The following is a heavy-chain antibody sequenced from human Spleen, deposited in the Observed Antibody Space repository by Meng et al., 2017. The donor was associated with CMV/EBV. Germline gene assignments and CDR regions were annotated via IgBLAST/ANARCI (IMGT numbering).Heavy chain of an antibody. V-gene: IGHV3-74*01. CDR3: ARVALRPHYYFDY. CDR2: INSDESGT. J-gene: IGHJ4*02. D-gene: IGHD3-16*01. Sequence: GGSLRLSCAASGFTFSSYWMHWARQAPGKGLVWVSRINSDESGTTYADSVKGRFTISRDNAKNTLFLQMNSLRVDDTAVYYCARVALRPHYYFDYWVQGTLVTVSS. CDR1: GFTFSSYW.